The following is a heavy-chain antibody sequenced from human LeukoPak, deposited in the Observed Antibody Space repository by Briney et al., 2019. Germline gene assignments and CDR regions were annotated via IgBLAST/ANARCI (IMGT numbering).Heavy chain of an antibody. CDR3: AREKCSSTSCLDAFDI. J-gene: IGHJ3*02. CDR2: IIPIFGTA. V-gene: IGHV1-69*13. D-gene: IGHD2-2*01. CDR1: GGTFSSYA. Sequence: ASVKVSCKASGGTFSSYAISWVRQAPGQGLEWMGGIIPIFGTANYAQKFQGRVTITADESTSTAYMELSSLRSEDTAVYYCAREKCSSTSCLDAFDIWGQGTMVTVSS.